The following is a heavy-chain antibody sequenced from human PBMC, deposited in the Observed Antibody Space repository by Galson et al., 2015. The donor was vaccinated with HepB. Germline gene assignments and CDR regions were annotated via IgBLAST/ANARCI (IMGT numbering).Heavy chain of an antibody. Sequence: SLRLSCAASGFTFSSYVMSWVRQAPGKGLEWVSTISGSGGSTHIADSVKGRVTISRDNSKNTLYLHMNSLRAEDTAVYYCAAERYGGSYFSDYWGQGTLVIVSS. CDR3: AAERYGGSYFSDY. CDR2: ISGSGGST. D-gene: IGHD1-26*01. V-gene: IGHV3-23*01. CDR1: GFTFSSYV. J-gene: IGHJ4*02.